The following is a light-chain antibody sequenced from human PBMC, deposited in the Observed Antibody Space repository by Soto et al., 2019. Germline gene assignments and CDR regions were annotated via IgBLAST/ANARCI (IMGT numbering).Light chain of an antibody. V-gene: IGKV3-15*01. J-gene: IGKJ4*01. CDR1: QSVTYN. CDR2: GAS. CDR3: QQYNKWPLT. Sequence: ETTLTQSPATLSASPGERVTLSCRATQSVTYNLAWYQQKPGLAPRLLIYGASTRATAVPARFSGSGSGTEFTLIVSSLQSEDFAIYYCQQYNKWPLTFGGGTKVDIK.